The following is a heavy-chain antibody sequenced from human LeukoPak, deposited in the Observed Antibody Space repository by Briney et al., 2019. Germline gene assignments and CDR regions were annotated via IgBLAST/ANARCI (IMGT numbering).Heavy chain of an antibody. CDR3: AKDARRSDGWYFFDH. J-gene: IGHJ4*02. Sequence: GWSLRLSCAASGCAFSSQAMGWVRQAPGKGLDWFSVISDSGDTTYYADSVKARFTISRANSKNTLYLQMNSPRAEDTAIYYCAKDARRSDGWYFFDHWGQGALVTVSS. CDR2: ISDSGDTT. V-gene: IGHV3-23*01. CDR1: GCAFSSQA. D-gene: IGHD6-19*01.